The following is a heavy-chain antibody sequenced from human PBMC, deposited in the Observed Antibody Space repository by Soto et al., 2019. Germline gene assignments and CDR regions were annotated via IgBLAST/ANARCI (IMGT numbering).Heavy chain of an antibody. Sequence: EVQLVESGGGLVQPGRSLRLSCEASGFMFDDYAMYWVRQAPGKGLEWVSGISWNSNSIVYADSVKGRFTISRDNAKNSLYLQMNSLKPEATVLYYCANSQSIASRPFYYWGQGALANVSS. V-gene: IGHV3-9*01. CDR1: GFMFDDYA. CDR2: ISWNSNSI. J-gene: IGHJ4*02. D-gene: IGHD6-6*01. CDR3: ANSQSIASRPFYY.